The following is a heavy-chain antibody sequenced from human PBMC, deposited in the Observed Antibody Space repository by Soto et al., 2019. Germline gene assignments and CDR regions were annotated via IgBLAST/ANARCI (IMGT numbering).Heavy chain of an antibody. D-gene: IGHD3-9*01. CDR1: GFSVTSNY. Sequence: VQLVESGGTLVQPGGSLRLSCAASGFSVTSNYMTWVRQAPGKGLECVSVIYAGGNTYYPDSVKGRFTISSDNSKNTLFLQMNNLRAEDTAVYYCARVTTFYAILTSSYALNYFDYWGQGTRVTVSS. V-gene: IGHV3-53*01. CDR2: IYAGGNT. CDR3: ARVTTFYAILTSSYALNYFDY. J-gene: IGHJ4*02.